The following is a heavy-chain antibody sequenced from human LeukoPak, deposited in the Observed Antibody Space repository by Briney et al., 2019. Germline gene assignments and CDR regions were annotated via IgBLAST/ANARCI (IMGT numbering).Heavy chain of an antibody. V-gene: IGHV3-74*01. CDR2: IKSDGSGT. D-gene: IGHD3-10*01. J-gene: IGHJ6*02. Sequence: GGSLRLSCAASAFTFSSYWMEWVRQAPGKGLVWVSRIKSDGSGTSYADSVKGRFTISRDNAKNTLYLQMNSLRVEDTAVYYCARDAMIRGNSLDVWGQGTTVTVSS. CDR3: ARDAMIRGNSLDV. CDR1: AFTFSSYW.